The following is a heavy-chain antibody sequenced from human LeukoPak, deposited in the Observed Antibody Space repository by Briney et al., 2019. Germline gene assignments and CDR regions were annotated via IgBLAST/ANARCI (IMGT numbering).Heavy chain of an antibody. Sequence: KESGPTLVNPTQTLTLTCTFSGFSLTTRGMCVSWIRQPPGKALEWLARIDWDDEKFYRTSLKTRLTIAKDTSKHQVVLTMTNVDPVDTATYYCARNYRNTLGGLFDIWGQGTMVTVSS. D-gene: IGHD4-11*01. CDR1: GFSLTTRGMC. V-gene: IGHV2-70*04. CDR3: ARNYRNTLGGLFDI. J-gene: IGHJ3*02. CDR2: IDWDDEK.